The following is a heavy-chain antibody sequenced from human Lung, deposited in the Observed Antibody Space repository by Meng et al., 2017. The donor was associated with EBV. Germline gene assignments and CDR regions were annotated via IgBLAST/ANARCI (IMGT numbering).Heavy chain of an antibody. D-gene: IGHD1-1*01. J-gene: IGHJ5*02. CDR2: INPNTGGT. V-gene: IGHV1-2*04. CDR1: GYTFTGYY. CDR3: ARGRYELIWGLFDP. Sequence: VQLVQSGAEVKKLGAPWKVPCKASGYTFTGYYIHWVRQAPGQGLEWMGWINPNTGGTKYAQKFQGWVTLTRDTSISTAYMELSRLRSDDTAVYYCARGRYELIWGLFDPWGQGTLVTVSS.